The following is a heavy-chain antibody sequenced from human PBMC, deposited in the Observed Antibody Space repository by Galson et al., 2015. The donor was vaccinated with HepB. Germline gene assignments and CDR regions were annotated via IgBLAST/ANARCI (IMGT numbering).Heavy chain of an antibody. Sequence: SVKVSCKASGYTLTSHDINWVRQATGQGLEWMGWMNPNSGNTAYAQKFQGRVTMTRSTSISTAYMELSSLTSEDTAMYYCARGYCTSTTCNWYFDLWGRGTLVTDSS. CDR2: MNPNSGNT. CDR3: ARGYCTSTTCNWYFDL. J-gene: IGHJ2*01. V-gene: IGHV1-8*01. D-gene: IGHD2/OR15-2a*01. CDR1: GYTLTSHD.